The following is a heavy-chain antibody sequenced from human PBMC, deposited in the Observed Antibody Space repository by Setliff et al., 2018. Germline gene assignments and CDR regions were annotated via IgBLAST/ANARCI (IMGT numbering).Heavy chain of an antibody. CDR2: INHSGST. CDR3: AKRGDSSSWLEY. CDR1: GGSFSGYY. J-gene: IGHJ4*02. V-gene: IGHV4-34*01. Sequence: SETLSLTCAVYGGSFSGYYWSWIRQPPGKGLEWIGEINHSGSTNYNPSLKSRVTISVDTSKNQFSLKLSSVTAADTAVYYCAKRGDSSSWLEYWGQGTLVTVSS. D-gene: IGHD6-13*01.